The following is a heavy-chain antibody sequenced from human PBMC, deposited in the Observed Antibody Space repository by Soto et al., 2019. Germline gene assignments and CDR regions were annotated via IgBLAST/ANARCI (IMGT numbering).Heavy chain of an antibody. CDR3: ARHGGIAARPWYYYYYYGMDV. D-gene: IGHD6-6*01. CDR1: GGSISSSSYY. V-gene: IGHV4-39*01. CDR2: IYYSGST. Sequence: XETLSLTGTVSGGSISSSSYYGGWIRQPPGKGLEWIGSIYYSGSTYYNPSLKSRVTISVDTSKNQFSLKLSSVTAADTAVYYCARHGGIAARPWYYYYYYGMDVWGQGTTVTVSS. J-gene: IGHJ6*02.